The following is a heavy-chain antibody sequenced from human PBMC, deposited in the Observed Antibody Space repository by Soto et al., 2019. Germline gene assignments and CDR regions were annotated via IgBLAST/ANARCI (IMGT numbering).Heavy chain of an antibody. V-gene: IGHV3-23*01. D-gene: IGHD2-2*01. J-gene: IGHJ6*02. CDR1: GLPFTYFS. CDR2: ISGSGDAI. CDR3: ADPVPAATHYDYYDLDV. Sequence: EVQLLESGGGLERPGGSLGLPGAASGLPFTYFSLTWVAQAPGKGLGWVSLISGSGDAIYYADSVKGRFTISRDNSKNTLYLQMNSLRADDTAVYYCADPVPAATHYDYYDLDVWGQGTTVTVSS.